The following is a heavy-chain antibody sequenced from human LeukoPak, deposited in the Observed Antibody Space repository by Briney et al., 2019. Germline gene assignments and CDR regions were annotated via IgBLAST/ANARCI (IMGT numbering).Heavy chain of an antibody. CDR3: ARDIGLDV. J-gene: IGHJ6*04. Sequence: SETLSLTCTVSGYSISSGYYWDWIRQPPGKGLEWVGSIYHSGSTYYNPTLKSRVTISVDTSKNQFSLKLSSVTAADTAVYYCARDIGLDVWGKGTTVTVSS. CDR1: GYSISSGYY. CDR2: IYHSGST. V-gene: IGHV4-38-2*02.